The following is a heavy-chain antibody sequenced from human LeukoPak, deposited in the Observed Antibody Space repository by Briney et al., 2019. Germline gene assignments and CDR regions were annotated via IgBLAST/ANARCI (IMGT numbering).Heavy chain of an antibody. CDR1: GFTFSSYS. CDR3: ARDGETEWYNDY. J-gene: IGHJ4*02. Sequence: GGSLRLSCAASGFTFSSYSMNWVRQAPGKGLEWVSSISSSSSYIYYADSVKGRFTISRDNAKNSLYLQMNSLRAEDTAVYYCARDGETEWYNDYWGQGTLVTVSS. V-gene: IGHV3-21*01. D-gene: IGHD1-1*01. CDR2: ISSSSSYI.